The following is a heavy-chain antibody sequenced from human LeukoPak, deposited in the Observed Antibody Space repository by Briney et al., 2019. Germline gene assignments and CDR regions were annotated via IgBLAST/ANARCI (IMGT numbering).Heavy chain of an antibody. Sequence: SETLSLTCTVSGGSISSGGYYWSWIRQHRGKGLEWIGYIYYSGSTYYNPSLKSRVTISVDKSKNQFSLKLSSVTAADTAVYYCASTYYYDSSGYYWWGQGTLVTVSS. D-gene: IGHD3-22*01. CDR1: GGSISSGGYY. J-gene: IGHJ4*02. V-gene: IGHV4-31*03. CDR2: IYYSGST. CDR3: ASTYYYDSSGYYW.